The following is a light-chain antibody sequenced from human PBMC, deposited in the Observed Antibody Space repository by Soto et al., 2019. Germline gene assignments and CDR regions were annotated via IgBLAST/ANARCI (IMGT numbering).Light chain of an antibody. CDR2: EVS. Sequence: QSALTQPASVSGSPGQSITISWTGTSSDVGGYSYVSWYQQHPGKAPKLMIYEVSNRPSGASNRFSGSKSGNTASLTISGLQAEDEADYYCSSYTSSSTLVFGGGTKLTGL. V-gene: IGLV2-14*01. J-gene: IGLJ3*02. CDR1: SSDVGGYSY. CDR3: SSYTSSSTLV.